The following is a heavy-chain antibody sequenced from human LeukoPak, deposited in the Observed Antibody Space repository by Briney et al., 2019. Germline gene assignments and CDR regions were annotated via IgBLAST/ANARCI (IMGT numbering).Heavy chain of an antibody. CDR3: AKDLGYSGNPPVYFEY. Sequence: VGSLRLSCAASGFTFSSYGMNWVRQSPGQGLGWVYAITDSGVSTYYAASVKCRFTVSRDNSKNTLYLQMNSLRAEDTAVYYCAKDLGYSGNPPVYFEYWGQGTLVTVSS. CDR1: GFTFSSYG. J-gene: IGHJ4*01. D-gene: IGHD4-23*01. V-gene: IGHV3-23*01. CDR2: ITDSGVST.